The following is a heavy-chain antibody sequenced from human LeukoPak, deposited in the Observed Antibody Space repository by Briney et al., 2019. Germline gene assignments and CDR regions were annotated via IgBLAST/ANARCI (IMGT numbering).Heavy chain of an antibody. CDR1: GFTFSDYA. J-gene: IGHJ4*02. Sequence: GGSLRLSCAASGFTFSDYAMHWVRQAPGKGLEWVAVISYDGSNKYYADSVKGRFTISRDNSKNTLYPQMNSLRAEDTAVYYCARAELLSLDYWGQGTLVTVSS. CDR3: ARAELLSLDY. V-gene: IGHV3-30*04. D-gene: IGHD2-21*02. CDR2: ISYDGSNK.